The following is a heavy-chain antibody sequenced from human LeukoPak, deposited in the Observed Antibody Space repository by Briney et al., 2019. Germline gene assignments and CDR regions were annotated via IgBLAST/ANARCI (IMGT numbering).Heavy chain of an antibody. J-gene: IGHJ4*02. Sequence: GGSLRLSCAASGFTFSSYGMHWVRQAPGKGLEWVAVIPYDGGDKYYADSVKGRFTISRDNSKNTLYLQMNSLRPEDTAMYYCARDQRPYFYDSTGYGDYWGQGTLVTVSS. D-gene: IGHD3-22*01. CDR1: GFTFSSYG. V-gene: IGHV3-30*19. CDR2: IPYDGGDK. CDR3: ARDQRPYFYDSTGYGDY.